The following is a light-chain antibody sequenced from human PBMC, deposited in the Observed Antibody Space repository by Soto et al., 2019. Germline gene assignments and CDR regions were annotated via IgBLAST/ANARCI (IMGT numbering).Light chain of an antibody. V-gene: IGKV3-20*01. CDR2: GAS. J-gene: IGKJ4*01. CDR1: QGIRND. CDR3: QQYGSSPLT. Sequence: TQSPSSLSASVGDRFTITCRASQGIRNDLGWYQQKPGQAPRLLIYGASSRATGIPDRFSGSGSGTDFTLTISRLEPEDFAVYYCQQYGSSPLTFGGGTKVDI.